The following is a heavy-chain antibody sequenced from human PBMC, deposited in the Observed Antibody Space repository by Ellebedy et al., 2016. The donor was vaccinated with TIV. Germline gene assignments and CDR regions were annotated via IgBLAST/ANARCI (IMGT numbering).Heavy chain of an antibody. CDR3: ARAEGQLVLAY. J-gene: IGHJ4*02. CDR1: GFSFSSYW. D-gene: IGHD6-13*01. CDR2: INSDGSST. V-gene: IGHV3-74*01. Sequence: GESLKISXTASGFSFSSYWMHWVRQAPGKGLVWVSRINSDGSSTSYADSVKGRFTISRHNSKNTLYLQMNSLRAEDTAVYYCARAEGQLVLAYWGQGTLVTVSS.